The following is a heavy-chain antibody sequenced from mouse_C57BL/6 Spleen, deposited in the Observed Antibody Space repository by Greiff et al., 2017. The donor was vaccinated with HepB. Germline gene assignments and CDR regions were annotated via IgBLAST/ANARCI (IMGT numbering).Heavy chain of an antibody. Sequence: QVQLQQSGPGLVQPSQSLSITCTVSGFSLTSYGVHWVRQSPGKGLEWLGVIWRGGSTDYNAAFMSRLSITKDNSKSQVFFKMNSLQADDTAIYYCAKKGGIYYGIGDAMDYWGQGTSVTVSS. D-gene: IGHD2-1*01. CDR2: IWRGGST. J-gene: IGHJ4*01. V-gene: IGHV2-5*01. CDR1: GFSLTSYG. CDR3: AKKGGIYYGIGDAMDY.